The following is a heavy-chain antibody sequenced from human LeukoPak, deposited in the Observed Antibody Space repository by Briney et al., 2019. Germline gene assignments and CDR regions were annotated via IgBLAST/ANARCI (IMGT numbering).Heavy chain of an antibody. CDR1: GYTFTGLY. D-gene: IGHD6-13*01. J-gene: IGHJ4*02. Sequence: ASVKVSCKASGYTFTGLYMHWVRQAPGQGLEWMGWINPNSGATKYAQKFQGWVTMTRDTSISTAYMELSRLTSDDTAVYYCAREITSSWFDYWGQRTLVTVPS. CDR3: AREITSSWFDY. V-gene: IGHV1-2*04. CDR2: INPNSGAT.